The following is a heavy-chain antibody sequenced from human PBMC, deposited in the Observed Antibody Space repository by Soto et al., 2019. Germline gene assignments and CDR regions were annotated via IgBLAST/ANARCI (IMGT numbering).Heavy chain of an antibody. D-gene: IGHD1-26*01. Sequence: QMNLVESGGGVVQPGRSLRLSCAASGFVFSDYGMHWVRQAPGKGLEWVALITNDGNNEYYRESVKGRFSISRGRSTNTVDLLMNSLRPEDTGVYYCAKEGPGGGRHFYYAMDVRGQGTTVTFSS. J-gene: IGHJ6*02. CDR1: GFVFSDYG. V-gene: IGHV3-30*18. CDR2: ITNDGNNE. CDR3: AKEGPGGGRHFYYAMDV.